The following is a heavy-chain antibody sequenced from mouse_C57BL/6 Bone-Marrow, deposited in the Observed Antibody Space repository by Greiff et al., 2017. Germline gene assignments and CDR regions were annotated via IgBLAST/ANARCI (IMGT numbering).Heavy chain of an antibody. Sequence: VNVVESGAELVRPGASVTLSCKASGYTFTDYEMHWVKQTPVHGLEWIGAIDPETGGTAYNQKFKGKAILTADKSSSTAYMELRSLTSEDSAVYYCTRWGITTVVVPFDYWGQGTTLTVSS. CDR3: TRWGITTVVVPFDY. J-gene: IGHJ2*01. V-gene: IGHV1-15*01. CDR2: IDPETGGT. D-gene: IGHD1-1*01. CDR1: GYTFTDYE.